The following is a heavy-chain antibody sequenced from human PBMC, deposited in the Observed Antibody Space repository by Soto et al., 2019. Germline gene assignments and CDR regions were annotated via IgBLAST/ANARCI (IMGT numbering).Heavy chain of an antibody. D-gene: IGHD6-19*01. J-gene: IGHJ5*02. V-gene: IGHV3-23*01. CDR2: ISGSGGST. CDR3: AKKGSEEQWLVPGDWFDP. Sequence: GGSLRLSCAASGFTFSSYAMSWVRQAPGKGLEWVSAISGSGGSTYYADSVKGRFTISRDNSKNTLYLQMNSLRAEDTAVYYCAKKGSEEQWLVPGDWFDPWGQGTLVTVSS. CDR1: GFTFSSYA.